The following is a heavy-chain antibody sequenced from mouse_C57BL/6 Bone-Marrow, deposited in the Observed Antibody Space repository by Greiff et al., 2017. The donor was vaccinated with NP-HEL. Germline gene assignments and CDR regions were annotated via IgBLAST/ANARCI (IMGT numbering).Heavy chain of an antibody. CDR3: ARDAHMDY. Sequence: EVKLVESGGGLVQSGRSLRLSCATSGFTFSDFYMEWVRQAPGKGLEWIAASRNKANDYTTEYSASVKGRFIVSRDTSQSILYLQMNALRAEDTAIYYCARDAHMDYWGQGTSVTVSS. CDR2: SRNKANDYTT. CDR1: GFTFSDFY. J-gene: IGHJ4*01. V-gene: IGHV7-1*01.